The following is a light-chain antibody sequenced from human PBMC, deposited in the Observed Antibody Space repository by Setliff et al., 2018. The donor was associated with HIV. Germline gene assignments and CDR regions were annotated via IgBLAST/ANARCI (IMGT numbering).Light chain of an antibody. J-gene: IGKJ1*01. CDR2: AAS. V-gene: IGKV1-9*01. Sequence: DIHLTQSPSFLSASVGDRVTITCRASQDVGAYLGWYQQNPGKAPKLLISAASTLQLGVPSRFSGSGSGTHFTLTVTNLRSEDFATYFCQQLYTTPRTFGQGTKVDI. CDR1: QDVGAY. CDR3: QQLYTTPRT.